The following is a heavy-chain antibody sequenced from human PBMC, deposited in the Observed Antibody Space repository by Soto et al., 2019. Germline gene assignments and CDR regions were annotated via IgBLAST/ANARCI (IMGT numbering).Heavy chain of an antibody. V-gene: IGHV1-69*05. CDR2: IIPIFGTA. CDR1: GGTFSSYA. D-gene: IGHD3-16*02. CDR3: ARSAVSPSGGLIGPFDY. J-gene: IGHJ4*02. Sequence: SVKVSCKASGGTFSSYAISWVRQAPGQGLEWMGEIIPIFGTANYAQKFQGRVTMTRDTSASTAYMELSSLRSEDTAIYYCARSAVSPSGGLIGPFDYWGQGTLVTVSS.